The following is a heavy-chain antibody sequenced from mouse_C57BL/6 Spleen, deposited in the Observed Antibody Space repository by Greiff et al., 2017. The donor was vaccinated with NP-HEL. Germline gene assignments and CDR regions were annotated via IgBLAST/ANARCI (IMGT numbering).Heavy chain of an antibody. CDR1: GYTFTSYW. J-gene: IGHJ3*01. Sequence: QVHVKQPGAELVKPGASVKMSCKASGYTFTSYWITWVKQRPGQGLEWIGDIYPGSGSTNYNEKFKSKATLTVDTSSSTAYMQLSSLTSEDSAVYYCARRATVVATEGFAYWGQGTLVTVSA. D-gene: IGHD1-1*01. V-gene: IGHV1-55*01. CDR2: IYPGSGST. CDR3: ARRATVVATEGFAY.